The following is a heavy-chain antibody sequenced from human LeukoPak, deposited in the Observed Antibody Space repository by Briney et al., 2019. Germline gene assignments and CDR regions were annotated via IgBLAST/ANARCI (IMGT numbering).Heavy chain of an antibody. CDR1: GFTFSDHY. Sequence: PGGSLRLSCAASGFTFSDHYMDWVRQAPGKGLEWVGRTRNKANSYTTEYAASVKGRFTISRDDSKNSLYLQMNSLKTEDTAVYYCAREGSAAFDIWGQGTMVTVSP. CDR3: AREGSAAFDI. CDR2: TRNKANSYTT. V-gene: IGHV3-72*01. J-gene: IGHJ3*02.